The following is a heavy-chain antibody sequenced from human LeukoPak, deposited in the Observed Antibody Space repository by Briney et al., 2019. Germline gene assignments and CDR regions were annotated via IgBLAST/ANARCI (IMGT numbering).Heavy chain of an antibody. D-gene: IGHD5-12*01. CDR1: GFTFTSYG. CDR3: ARDGQERGYSGYDPDY. Sequence: ASVKVSCKASGFTFTSYGISWVRQAPGQGLEWMGWISAYNGNTNYAQKLQGRVTMTRDTSTSTVYMELSSLRSEDTAVYYCARDGQERGYSGYDPDYWGQGTLVTVSS. J-gene: IGHJ4*02. V-gene: IGHV1-18*01. CDR2: ISAYNGNT.